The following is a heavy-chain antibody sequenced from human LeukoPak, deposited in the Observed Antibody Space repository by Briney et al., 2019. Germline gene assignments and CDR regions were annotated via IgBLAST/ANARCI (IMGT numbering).Heavy chain of an antibody. V-gene: IGHV1-18*01. CDR3: ARSGWGSSWSDAFDI. CDR1: GYTFTSYG. J-gene: IGHJ3*02. D-gene: IGHD6-13*01. Sequence: ASVKVSCKASGYTFTSYGISWARQAPGQGLEWMGWISAYNGNTNYAQNLQGRVSMTTDTSTATTYMELRSLRSDDTALYYCARSGWGSSWSDAFDIWGQGTMVTVSS. CDR2: ISAYNGNT.